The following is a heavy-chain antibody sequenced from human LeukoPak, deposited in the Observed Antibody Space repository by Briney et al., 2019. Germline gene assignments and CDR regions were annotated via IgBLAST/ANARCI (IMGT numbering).Heavy chain of an antibody. Sequence: GGSLRLSCAASGFTFSSYGMHWVRQAPGKGLEWVAFIRYDGSNKYYADSVKGRFTISRDNSKNTLYLQMNSLRAEDTAVYYCAKDMTVVVAAGLFDYWGQGTLVTVSS. V-gene: IGHV3-30*02. CDR3: AKDMTVVVAAGLFDY. CDR2: IRYDGSNK. J-gene: IGHJ4*02. D-gene: IGHD2-15*01. CDR1: GFTFSSYG.